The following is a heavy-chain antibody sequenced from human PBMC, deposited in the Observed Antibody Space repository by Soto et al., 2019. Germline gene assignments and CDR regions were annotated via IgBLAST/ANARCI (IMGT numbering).Heavy chain of an antibody. D-gene: IGHD6-6*01. CDR3: APSASSSSPFDP. Sequence: QVQLVQSGAEVKKPGASVKVSCKASGYTFTSYYMHWVRQAPGQGLEWMGIINPSGGSTSYAQKFQGRVTMTRATSTCTVYMELSSRRSEDTAVYYCAPSASSSSPFDPWGQGTLVTVSS. CDR2: INPSGGST. J-gene: IGHJ5*02. CDR1: GYTFTSYY. V-gene: IGHV1-46*03.